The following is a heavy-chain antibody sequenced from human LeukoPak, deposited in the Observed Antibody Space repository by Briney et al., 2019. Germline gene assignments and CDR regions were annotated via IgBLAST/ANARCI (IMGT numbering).Heavy chain of an antibody. CDR3: ATYCSRTTCYYRTFNI. Sequence: SETLSLTCAVYGGSFSGYYWSWIRQPPGKGLEWIGEINHSGSTNYNPSLKSRVTISVDTSKNQFSLNLSSVTAADTAVYYCATYCSRTTCYYRTFNIWGQGTMVTVSS. CDR1: GGSFSGYY. CDR2: INHSGST. V-gene: IGHV4-34*01. D-gene: IGHD2-2*01. J-gene: IGHJ3*02.